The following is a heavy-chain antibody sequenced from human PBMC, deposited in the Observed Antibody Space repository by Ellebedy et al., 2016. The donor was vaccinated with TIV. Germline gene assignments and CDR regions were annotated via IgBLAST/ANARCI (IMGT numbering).Heavy chain of an antibody. D-gene: IGHD1-26*01. V-gene: IGHV4-59*08. Sequence: MPSETLSLTCTVSGGSISSYYWSRIRQPPGKGLEWIGYIYDSGRTNYNPSLKSRVTISVDTSKNQFSVKLSSVTAADTAVYYCARLGVGAARHWGQGTLVTVSS. CDR2: IYDSGRT. J-gene: IGHJ4*02. CDR1: GGSISSYY. CDR3: ARLGVGAARH.